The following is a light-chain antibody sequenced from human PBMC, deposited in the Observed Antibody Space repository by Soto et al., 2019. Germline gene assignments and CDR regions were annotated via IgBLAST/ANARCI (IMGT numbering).Light chain of an antibody. CDR1: NSDIGNYNL. J-gene: IGLJ3*02. Sequence: QSVLTQPRSVSGSPGQSVSISCTGTNSDIGNYNLVSWYQQPPGKAPKLIISAVSRRPSGVPDRFSGSKSGNTASLTISGLQADDEADYYGWSYTTSDMWVFGGGTKVTVL. V-gene: IGLV2-11*01. CDR3: WSYTTSDMWV. CDR2: AVS.